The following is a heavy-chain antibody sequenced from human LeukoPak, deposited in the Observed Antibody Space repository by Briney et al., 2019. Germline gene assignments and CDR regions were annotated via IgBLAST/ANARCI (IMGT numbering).Heavy chain of an antibody. Sequence: GESLKISCRVFGYSFTTYWIGWVRRMPGKGLEWMGIMDPGDSDPRYSPSFQGQVTMSADTSINTAYLQWRSLKASDTAMYYCARHCRTGTTCYSDYWGQGTLVTVSS. J-gene: IGHJ4*02. CDR1: GYSFTTYW. CDR2: MDPGDSDP. CDR3: ARHCRTGTTCYSDY. V-gene: IGHV5-51*01. D-gene: IGHD2-2*02.